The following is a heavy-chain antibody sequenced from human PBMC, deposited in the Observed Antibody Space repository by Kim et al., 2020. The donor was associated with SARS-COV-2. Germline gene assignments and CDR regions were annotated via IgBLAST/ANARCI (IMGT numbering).Heavy chain of an antibody. CDR3: ARLSGRGTSGYMFYYYYYG. CDR2: INHSGST. CDR1: GGSFSGYY. J-gene: IGHJ6*01. D-gene: IGHD2-2*02. Sequence: SETLSLTCAVYGGSFSGYYWSWIRQPPGKGLEWIGEINHSGSTNYNPSLKSRVTISVDTSKNQFSLKLSSVTAADTAVYYFARLSGRGTSGYMFYYYYYG. V-gene: IGHV4-34*01.